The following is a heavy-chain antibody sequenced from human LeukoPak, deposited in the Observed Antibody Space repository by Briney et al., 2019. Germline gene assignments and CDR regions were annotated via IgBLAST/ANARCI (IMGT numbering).Heavy chain of an antibody. CDR3: ARVRTLWTYYGMDV. D-gene: IGHD3/OR15-3a*01. Sequence: GGSLRLSCAASGFIFSTYGMHWVRQAPGKGLEWVTVVSYDGSNKYYADSVKGRFTISRDNAKNSLYLQMNSLRAEDTAMYYCARVRTLWTYYGMDVWGQGTTVTVSS. CDR2: VSYDGSNK. J-gene: IGHJ6*02. V-gene: IGHV3-30*03. CDR1: GFIFSTYG.